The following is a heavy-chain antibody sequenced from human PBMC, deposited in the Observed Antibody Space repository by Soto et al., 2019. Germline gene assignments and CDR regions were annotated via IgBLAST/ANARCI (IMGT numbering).Heavy chain of an antibody. CDR1: GFTFSSYA. V-gene: IGHV3-30-3*01. Sequence: GGSLRLSCAASGFTFSSYAMHWVRQAPGKGLEWVAVISYDGSNKYYADSVKGRFTISRDNSKNTLYLQMNSLRAEDTAVYYCARGGHDYGDYVGVPWLYYYYGMDVWGQGTTVTVSS. J-gene: IGHJ6*02. D-gene: IGHD4-17*01. CDR2: ISYDGSNK. CDR3: ARGGHDYGDYVGVPWLYYYYGMDV.